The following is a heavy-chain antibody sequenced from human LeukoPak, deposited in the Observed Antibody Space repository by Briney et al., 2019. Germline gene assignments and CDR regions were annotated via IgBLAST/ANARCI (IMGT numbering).Heavy chain of an antibody. D-gene: IGHD3-22*01. J-gene: IGHJ4*02. CDR1: GFTFDYYW. Sequence: TGGSLRLSCAASGFTFDYYWMHWVRQAPGKGLMWVSGINTDGSNTHYADSVKGRFTISRDNAKNTLYLQMNGLRVEDTAVYYCVVWGEDRSGHRFDFWGQGTLVTVSS. CDR2: INTDGSNT. CDR3: VVWGEDRSGHRFDF. V-gene: IGHV3-74*01.